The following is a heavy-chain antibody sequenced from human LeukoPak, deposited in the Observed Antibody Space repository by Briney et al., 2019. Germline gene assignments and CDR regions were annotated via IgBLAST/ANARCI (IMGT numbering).Heavy chain of an antibody. CDR2: IYPGDSDT. J-gene: IGHJ4*02. CDR1: GNSFNTYF. Sequence: GESLKISCMGSGNSFNTYFIAWVRQMPGKGLEWMGIIYPGDSDTRYSPSFQGQVTISADKSISMAYLQWSSLKASDTAMYYCARLPQWGGTYHFDYWGQGALLTVSS. D-gene: IGHD1-26*01. V-gene: IGHV5-51*01. CDR3: ARLPQWGGTYHFDY.